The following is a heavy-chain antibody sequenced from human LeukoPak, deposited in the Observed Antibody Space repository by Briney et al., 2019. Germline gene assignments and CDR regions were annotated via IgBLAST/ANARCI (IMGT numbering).Heavy chain of an antibody. V-gene: IGHV3-7*04. CDR1: GFTFSIYW. CDR3: ARYCSGGSCFDY. Sequence: GGSLRLSCAASGFTFSIYWMSWVRQAPGXGLEWVANIKEDGSEKYYVDSVKGRFTISRDNAKNSLYLQMNSLRAEDTAVYYCARYCSGGSCFDYWGQGTLVTVSS. CDR2: IKEDGSEK. D-gene: IGHD2-15*01. J-gene: IGHJ4*02.